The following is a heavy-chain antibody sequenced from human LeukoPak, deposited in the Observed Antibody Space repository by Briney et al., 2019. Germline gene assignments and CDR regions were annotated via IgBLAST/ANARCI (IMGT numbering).Heavy chain of an antibody. CDR1: GFTFSSYG. CDR3: ARDNNDILTGYTGFNWFDP. V-gene: IGHV3-33*08. Sequence: GGSLRLSCAASGFTFSSYGMHWVRQAPGKGLEWVAVIWYDGSNKYYADSVKGRFTISRDNSKNTLYLQMNSLRAEDTAVYYCARDNNDILTGYTGFNWFDPWGQGTLVTVSS. CDR2: IWYDGSNK. D-gene: IGHD3-9*01. J-gene: IGHJ5*02.